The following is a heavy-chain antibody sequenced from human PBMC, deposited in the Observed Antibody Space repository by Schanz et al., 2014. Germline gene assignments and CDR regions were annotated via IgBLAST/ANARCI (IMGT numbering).Heavy chain of an antibody. V-gene: IGHV4-31*03. D-gene: IGHD2-8*02. CDR1: GGSVSSGGDY. J-gene: IGHJ6*02. Sequence: QVQLQESGPGLVKPSQTLSLTCTVSGGSVSSGGDYWSWIRQHPGKGLEWIGFISYSGSTYYNPSRKSRVTISVDTSKNQFSLNLSSAAAADTAVYYCARDSVRGATGGYGMDVWGQGTTVTVSS. CDR2: ISYSGST. CDR3: ARDSVRGATGGYGMDV.